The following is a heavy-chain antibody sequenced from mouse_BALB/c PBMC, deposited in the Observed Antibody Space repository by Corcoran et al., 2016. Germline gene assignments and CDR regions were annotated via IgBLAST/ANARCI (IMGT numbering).Heavy chain of an antibody. CDR3: ERRAGPYYFDY. D-gene: IGHD3-1*01. V-gene: IGHV9-3-1*01. J-gene: IGHJ2*01. CDR1: GSTFTNYG. CDR2: INTYTGEP. Sequence: QIQLVQSGPDLKKPGETVQISCTASGSTFTNYGLHWVKQAPGKGLKWMGWINTYTGEPTYADDFKGRFAFSVEPSASTAYLQINNLKNEDTATYFCERRAGPYYFDYWRQGTTLTVSS.